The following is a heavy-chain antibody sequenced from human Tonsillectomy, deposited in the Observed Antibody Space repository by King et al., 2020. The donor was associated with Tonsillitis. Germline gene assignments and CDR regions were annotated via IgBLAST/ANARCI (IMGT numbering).Heavy chain of an antibody. CDR2: INYSGNI. J-gene: IGHJ4*02. V-gene: IGHV4-39*01. CDR3: ASTRLYSSSWYSRSEFYCDY. D-gene: IGHD6-13*01. CDR1: GGSISSDSYY. Sequence: QLQESGPGLVKPSETLSLTCTVSGGSISSDSYYWGWIRQPPGKGLAWIGSINYSGNIYCNPSLKSRVTISVDTSNNQFSLKLNSVTAADTAVYYCASTRLYSSSWYSRSEFYCDYWGQGTLVSVSS.